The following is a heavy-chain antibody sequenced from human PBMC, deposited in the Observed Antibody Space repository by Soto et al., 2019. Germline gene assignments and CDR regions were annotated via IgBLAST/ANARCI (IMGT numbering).Heavy chain of an antibody. CDR3: ARVRFLEWLTPGPGACDI. Sequence: WVTPSLTWGFAGGSSRSRNWLSWISKRPGKVLEWIGEIYHSGSTNYNPSLKSRVTISVDKSKNQFSLKLSSVTAADTAVYYCARVRFLEWLTPGPGACDIWGQGTMVT. V-gene: IGHV4-4*02. CDR2: IYHSGST. J-gene: IGHJ3*02. CDR1: GGSSRSRNW. D-gene: IGHD3-3*01.